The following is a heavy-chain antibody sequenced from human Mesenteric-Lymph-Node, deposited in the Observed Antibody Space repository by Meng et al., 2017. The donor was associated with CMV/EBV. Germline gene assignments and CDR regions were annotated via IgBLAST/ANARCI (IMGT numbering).Heavy chain of an antibody. Sequence: GESLKISCIASGFTFGDYAMSWVRQAPGKGLEWVGFIRSKNFGGTTEYAASVKGRFTISRDDSKSIAYLQMNSLKTEDTAVYYCIRGRVRSLEWLPYFDSWGQGTLVTVSS. CDR1: GFTFGDYA. V-gene: IGHV3-49*04. CDR3: IRGRVRSLEWLPYFDS. J-gene: IGHJ4*02. CDR2: IRSKNFGGTT. D-gene: IGHD3-3*01.